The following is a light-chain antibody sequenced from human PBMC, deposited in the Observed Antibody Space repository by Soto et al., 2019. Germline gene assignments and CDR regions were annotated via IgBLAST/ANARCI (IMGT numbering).Light chain of an antibody. CDR2: AAS. CDR3: QQIYVAPVT. CDR1: QSINSC. J-gene: IGKJ1*01. Sequence: DVQMTQSPSSLSASVGDRVTITCRASQSINSCLNWYQQKPGKAPKLLIYAASNLQSGVPSRFSGSESGTDFILTINSLQPEDFATYYCQQIYVAPVTFGQGTKVEIK. V-gene: IGKV1-39*01.